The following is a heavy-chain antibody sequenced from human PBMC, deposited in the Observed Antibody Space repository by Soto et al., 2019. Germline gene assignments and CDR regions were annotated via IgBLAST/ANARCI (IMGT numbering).Heavy chain of an antibody. J-gene: IGHJ4*02. D-gene: IGHD6-19*01. V-gene: IGHV3-23*01. Sequence: GGSLGLSCAASGFTFSRYAMDWVRQAPGEGLEWVSAISNSLSDGNTHYADSVKGRFTISRDNDKNTVYLEMSSLRAEDTAVYYCAKDPHSSGWSRSLDYWGQGTLVTVSS. CDR2: ISNSLSDGNT. CDR3: AKDPHSSGWSRSLDY. CDR1: GFTFSRYA.